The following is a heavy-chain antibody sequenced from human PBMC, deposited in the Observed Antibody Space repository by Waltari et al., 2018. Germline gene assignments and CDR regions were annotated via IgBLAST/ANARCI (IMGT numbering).Heavy chain of an antibody. Sequence: EVQLLESGGGLVQPGGSLRLSCAASGFTFSSYAMSWVRQAPGKGLGWVSVISGSGGTTYYADSVKGRFTISRDNSKNTLYLQMNSLRAEDTAVYYCAKRIAAPGSTYYFDYWGQGTLVTVSS. CDR1: GFTFSSYA. D-gene: IGHD6-13*01. V-gene: IGHV3-23*01. CDR2: ISGSGGTT. CDR3: AKRIAAPGSTYYFDY. J-gene: IGHJ4*02.